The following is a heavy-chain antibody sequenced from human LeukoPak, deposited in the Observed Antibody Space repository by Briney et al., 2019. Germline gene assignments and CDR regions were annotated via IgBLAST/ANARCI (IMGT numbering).Heavy chain of an antibody. CDR1: GYTFTGYY. CDR2: INPNSGGT. D-gene: IGHD1-26*01. J-gene: IGHJ4*02. CDR3: ARDISGSYPAYYFDY. V-gene: IGHV1-2*02. Sequence: ASVKVSSKASGYTFTGYYMHWVRQAPGQGLEWMGWINPNSGGTNYAQKFQGRVTMTRDTSISTAYMELSRLRSDDTAVYYCARDISGSYPAYYFDYWGQGTLVTVSS.